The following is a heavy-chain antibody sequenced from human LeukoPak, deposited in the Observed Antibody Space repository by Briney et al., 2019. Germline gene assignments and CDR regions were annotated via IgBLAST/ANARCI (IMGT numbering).Heavy chain of an antibody. J-gene: IGHJ4*02. CDR1: RFTFNNYG. CDR2: IRYDGNNK. V-gene: IGHV3-30*02. Sequence: PGGSLRLSCAASRFTFNNYGMLWVRQAPGKGLDWVSFIRYDGNNKLYADSVKGRFTISRDNSKNTLYLHINSLRAEDTAVYYCVKDNPLDYWGQGTLVIVSS. D-gene: IGHD1-14*01. CDR3: VKDNPLDY.